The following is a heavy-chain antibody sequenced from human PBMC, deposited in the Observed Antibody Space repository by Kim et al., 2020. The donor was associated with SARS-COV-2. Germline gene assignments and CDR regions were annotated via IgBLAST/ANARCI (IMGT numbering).Heavy chain of an antibody. D-gene: IGHD2-2*01. V-gene: IGHV3-15*01. CDR3: TSRIVVVPAARNYGDY. J-gene: IGHJ4*02. Sequence: PVKGRFTISRDDSKNTLYLQMNSLKTEDTAVYYCTSRIVVVPAARNYGDYWGQGTLVTVSS.